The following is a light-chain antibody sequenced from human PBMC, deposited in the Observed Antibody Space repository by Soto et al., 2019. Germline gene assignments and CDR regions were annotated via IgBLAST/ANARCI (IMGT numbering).Light chain of an antibody. V-gene: IGKV2-30*01. J-gene: IGKJ3*01. CDR3: MQGTQWPPT. Sequence: DVVLTQSPLSLPVTLGQAASISCRSSDTLVYGNGISYLSWFHQRPGQSPRRLIYKVFNRDSGVPDRFSGSGSGTEFTLKISRVEAEDVGIYYCMQGTQWPPTFGPGTKGDIK. CDR2: KVF. CDR1: DTLVYGNGISY.